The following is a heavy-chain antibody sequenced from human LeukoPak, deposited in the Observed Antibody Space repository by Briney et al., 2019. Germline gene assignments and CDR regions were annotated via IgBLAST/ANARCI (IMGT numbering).Heavy chain of an antibody. Sequence: SETLSLTCTVSGGSISSSSYYWGWIRQPPGKGLEWIGSIYYSGSTYYNPSLKSRVTISVDTSKNQFSLKLSSVTAADTAVYYCARGLYDSSGYYVITYFDYWGQGTLVTVSS. CDR3: ARGLYDSSGYYVITYFDY. D-gene: IGHD3-22*01. CDR2: IYYSGST. CDR1: GGSISSSSYY. J-gene: IGHJ4*02. V-gene: IGHV4-39*07.